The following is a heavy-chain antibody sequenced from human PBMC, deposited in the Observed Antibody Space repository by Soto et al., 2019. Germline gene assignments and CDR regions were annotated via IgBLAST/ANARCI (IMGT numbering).Heavy chain of an antibody. Sequence: QVQLVESGGGVVQPGRSLRLSCAASGFTFSSYAMHWVRQAPGKGLEWVAVISYDGSNKYYADSVKGRFTISRDNSKNXLYLQMNSLRAEDTAVYYCARGGRDGGTEGDYFDYWGQGTLVTVSS. CDR2: ISYDGSNK. V-gene: IGHV3-30-3*01. CDR1: GFTFSSYA. J-gene: IGHJ4*02. D-gene: IGHD3-16*01. CDR3: ARGGRDGGTEGDYFDY.